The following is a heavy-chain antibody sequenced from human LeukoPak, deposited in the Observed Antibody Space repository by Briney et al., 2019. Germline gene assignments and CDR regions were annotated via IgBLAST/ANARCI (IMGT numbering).Heavy chain of an antibody. V-gene: IGHV1-8*03. J-gene: IGHJ4*02. CDR2: MNPNSGNT. CDR1: GYTFTSYD. D-gene: IGHD3-10*01. Sequence: ASVKVSCKASGYTFTSYDINWVRQATGQGLEWMGWMNPNSGNTGYAQKFQGRVTITRNTSISTAYMELSSLRSEDTAVYYCATEGKMVRGVYTDYWGQGTLVTVSS. CDR3: ATEGKMVRGVYTDY.